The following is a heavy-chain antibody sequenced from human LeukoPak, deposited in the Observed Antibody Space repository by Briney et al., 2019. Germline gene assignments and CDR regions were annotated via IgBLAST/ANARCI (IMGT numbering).Heavy chain of an antibody. D-gene: IGHD1-1*01. V-gene: IGHV1-3*01. CDR1: GYTFTSYT. J-gene: IGHJ4*02. Sequence: GALVKVSCKASGYTFTSYTMHWVRQAPGQRLEWMGWINAGNGNTKYSQKFQGRVTITRDTSASTAYMELSSLRSEDTAVYYCARIHPERGFDYWGQGTLVTVSS. CDR3: ARIHPERGFDY. CDR2: INAGNGNT.